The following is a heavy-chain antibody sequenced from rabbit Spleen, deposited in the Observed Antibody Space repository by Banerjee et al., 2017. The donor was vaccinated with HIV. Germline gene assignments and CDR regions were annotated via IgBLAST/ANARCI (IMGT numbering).Heavy chain of an antibody. V-gene: IGHV1S40*01. Sequence: SLEESGGDLVKPGASLTLTCTASGFYFSSSYYMCWVRQAPGKGLECIACIYAGSSGSTYYASWAKGRFTISKTSSTTVTLQMTSLTAADTATYFCARGSATMTMVITGYYLNLWGPGTLVTVS. J-gene: IGHJ4*01. CDR3: ARGSATMTMVITGYYLNL. CDR2: IYAGSSGST. D-gene: IGHD2-1*01. CDR1: GFYFSSSYY.